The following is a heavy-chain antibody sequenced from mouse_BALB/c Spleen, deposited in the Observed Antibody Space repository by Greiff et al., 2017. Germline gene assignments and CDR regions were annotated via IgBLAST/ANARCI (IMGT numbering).Heavy chain of an antibody. J-gene: IGHJ4*01. Sequence: EVQLQQSGGGLVKPGGSLKLSCAASGFTFSDYYMYWVRQTPEKRLEWVATISDGGSYTYYPDSVKGRFTISRDNAKNNLYLQMSSLKSEDTAMYYCAREGDSAMDYWGQGTSVTVSS. CDR2: ISDGGSYT. CDR3: AREGDSAMDY. V-gene: IGHV5-4*02. D-gene: IGHD3-3*01. CDR1: GFTFSDYY.